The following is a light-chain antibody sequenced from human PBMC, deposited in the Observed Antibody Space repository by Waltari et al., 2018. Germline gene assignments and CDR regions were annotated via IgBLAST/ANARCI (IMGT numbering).Light chain of an antibody. Sequence: SDLTQDSDVSVVLGHTVWITCLGAILRTYYCNWCRQKPGQAPELVIYGKNNRPSGIPDRFSASSSENTASLIITGAQAEDEADYYCSSRELSGHVVFGGGTRLTVL. CDR2: GKN. CDR3: SSRELSGHVV. CDR1: ILRTYY. V-gene: IGLV3-19*01. J-gene: IGLJ2*01.